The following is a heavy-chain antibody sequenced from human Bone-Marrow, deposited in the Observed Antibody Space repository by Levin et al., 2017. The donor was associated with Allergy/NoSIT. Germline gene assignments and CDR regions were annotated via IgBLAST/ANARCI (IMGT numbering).Heavy chain of an antibody. CDR2: INRDGGDG. Sequence: LGESLKISCASSGFTFSGYWMAWVRQAPGKGLEWVANINRDGGDGYYVDSVKGRFTISRDNARNSLDLQMNSLRVEDTAVYYCARNGAWSFEFWGQGTLVTVSS. CDR1: GFTFSGYW. D-gene: IGHD2-8*01. J-gene: IGHJ4*02. CDR3: ARNGAWSFEF. V-gene: IGHV3-7*02.